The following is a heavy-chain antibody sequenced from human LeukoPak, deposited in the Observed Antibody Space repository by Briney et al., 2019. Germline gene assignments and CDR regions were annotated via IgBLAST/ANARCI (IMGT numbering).Heavy chain of an antibody. J-gene: IGHJ6*03. Sequence: SETLSLTCTVSGASISSYFWTWIRQSPGKGLEWIGYISNIGSTNYNPSLKSRVTISVDTSKNQFSLKLSSVTAADTAVYYCARDMGQYCSGGSCYSNYYYYYMDVWGKGTTVTISS. V-gene: IGHV4-4*08. CDR3: ARDMGQYCSGGSCYSNYYYYYMDV. CDR2: ISNIGST. CDR1: GASISSYF. D-gene: IGHD2-15*01.